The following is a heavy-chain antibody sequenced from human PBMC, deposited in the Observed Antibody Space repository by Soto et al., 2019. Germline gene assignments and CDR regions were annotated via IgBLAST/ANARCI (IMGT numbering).Heavy chain of an antibody. D-gene: IGHD3-10*01. CDR2: IIPIFGTA. CDR3: ARDSSGRGWFDP. J-gene: IGHJ5*02. V-gene: IGHV1-69*01. CDR1: GGTFSSYA. Sequence: QVQLGQSGAEVKKPGSSVKVSCNASGGTFSSYAISWVRQAPGQGLEWMGGIIPIFGTANYAQKFQGRVTITADESTSTAYMELSSLRSEDTAVYYCARDSSGRGWFDPWGQGTLVTVSS.